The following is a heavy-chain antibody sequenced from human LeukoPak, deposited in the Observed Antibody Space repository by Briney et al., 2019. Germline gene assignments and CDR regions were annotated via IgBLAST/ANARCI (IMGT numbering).Heavy chain of an antibody. V-gene: IGHV3-23*01. D-gene: IGHD3-9*01. CDR1: GCTFSSYA. CDR2: ISGSGGST. CDR3: ATNPSYNYDILTGYYETYYFDY. Sequence: PGGSLRLSCAASGCTFSSYAMSWVRQAPGKGLGWVSAISGSGGSTYYADSVKGRFTISRDNSKNTLYLQMNSLRAEDPAVYYCATNPSYNYDILTGYYETYYFDYWGQGTLVTVSS. J-gene: IGHJ4*02.